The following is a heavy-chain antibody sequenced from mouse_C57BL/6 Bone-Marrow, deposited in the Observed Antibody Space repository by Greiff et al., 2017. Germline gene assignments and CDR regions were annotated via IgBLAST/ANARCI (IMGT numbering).Heavy chain of an antibody. J-gene: IGHJ4*01. CDR2: IDPNSGGT. CDR1: GYTFTSYW. V-gene: IGHV1-72*01. CDR3: ASPDYYGSRYAMDY. D-gene: IGHD1-1*01. Sequence: QVQLQQSGAELVKPGASVKLSCKASGYTFTSYWMHWVKQRPGRGLEWIGRIDPNSGGTKYNEKFKSKATLTVDKPSSTAYMQLSSLTSEDSAVYYGASPDYYGSRYAMDYWGQGTSVTVSS.